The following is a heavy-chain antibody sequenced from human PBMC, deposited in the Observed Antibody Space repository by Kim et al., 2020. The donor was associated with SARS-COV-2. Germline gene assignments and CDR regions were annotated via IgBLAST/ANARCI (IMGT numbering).Heavy chain of an antibody. Sequence: SETLSLTCTVSGGSISSGGYYWSWIRQHPGKGLEWIGYIYYSGSTYYNPSLKSRVTISVDTSKNQFSLKLSSVTAADTAVYYCARASDTDEEEYSGYDLPPSVDYWGQGTLVTVSS. CDR3: ARASDTDEEEYSGYDLPPSVDY. CDR1: GGSISSGGYY. J-gene: IGHJ4*02. D-gene: IGHD5-12*01. V-gene: IGHV4-31*03. CDR2: IYYSGST.